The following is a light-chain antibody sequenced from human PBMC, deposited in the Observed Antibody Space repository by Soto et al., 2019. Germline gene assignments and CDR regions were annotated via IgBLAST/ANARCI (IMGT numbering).Light chain of an antibody. Sequence: QSALTQPASLSGSPGQSITISCTGTSSDIGAYDYVSWFQQHPGKAPKLMISEVTNRPSGVSPRFSGSKSGNTASLIISGLQAEDEAHYYCYSYTTTNTWLFGGGTKVT. CDR2: EVT. V-gene: IGLV2-14*01. J-gene: IGLJ2*01. CDR1: SSDIGAYDY. CDR3: YSYTTTNTWL.